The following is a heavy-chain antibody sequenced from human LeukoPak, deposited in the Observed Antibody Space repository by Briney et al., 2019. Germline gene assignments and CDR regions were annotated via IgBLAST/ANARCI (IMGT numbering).Heavy chain of an antibody. J-gene: IGHJ4*02. CDR3: ATMVRGVLVYFDY. D-gene: IGHD3-10*01. V-gene: IGHV4-34*01. Sequence: SETLSLTCAVYGGSFSGYYWSWIRQPPGKGLEWIGEINHSGSTNYNPSLRSRVTISVDTSKNQFSLKLSSVTAADTAVYYCATMVRGVLVYFDYWGQGTLVTVSS. CDR2: INHSGST. CDR1: GGSFSGYY.